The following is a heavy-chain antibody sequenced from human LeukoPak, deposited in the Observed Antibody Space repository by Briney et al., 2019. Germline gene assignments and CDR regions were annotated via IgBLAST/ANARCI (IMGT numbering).Heavy chain of an antibody. J-gene: IGHJ3*02. CDR2: IYSGGST. Sequence: QPGGSLRLSCAASGFTVSSNYMSWVRQAPGKGLEWVSVIYSGGSTYYADSVMGRFTISRDNSKNTLYLQMNSLRAEDTAVYYCARSFGWELSSGPDIWGQGTMVTVSS. CDR1: GFTVSSNY. D-gene: IGHD1-26*01. CDR3: ARSFGWELSSGPDI. V-gene: IGHV3-53*01.